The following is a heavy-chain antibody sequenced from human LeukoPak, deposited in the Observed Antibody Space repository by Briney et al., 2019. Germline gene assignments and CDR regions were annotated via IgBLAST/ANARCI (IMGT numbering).Heavy chain of an antibody. J-gene: IGHJ5*02. V-gene: IGHV4-38-2*02. CDR2: IYHGGST. D-gene: IGHD4-11*01. Sequence: PSETLSLTCTVSGYSISSGYYWGWIRQSPGKGLEWIGTIYHGGSTDYNPSLKGRATISIDTSKNQFSLRLTSVTASDTAVYHCARDDYLNWFDPWGQGTLVTVSS. CDR3: ARDDYLNWFDP. CDR1: GYSISSGYY.